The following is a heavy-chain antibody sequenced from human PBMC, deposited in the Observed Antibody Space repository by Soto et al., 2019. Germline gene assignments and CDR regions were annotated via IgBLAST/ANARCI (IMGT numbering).Heavy chain of an antibody. V-gene: IGHV6-1*01. D-gene: IGHD6-19*01. CDR3: ARGVAGSGFDL. Sequence: SQTLSCALSGASVSSNTAAWNWIRSSPSRGLEWLGRTYYRSNWRHDYAVSVKSRITVNPDTSKNHFSLQLNSVTPDDTAVYYCARGVAGSGFDLWGQGTLVTVSS. J-gene: IGHJ4*02. CDR1: GASVSSNTAA. CDR2: TYYRSNWRH.